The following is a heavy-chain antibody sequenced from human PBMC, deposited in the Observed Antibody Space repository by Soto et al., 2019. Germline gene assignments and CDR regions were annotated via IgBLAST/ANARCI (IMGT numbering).Heavy chain of an antibody. CDR2: ISGSAGST. J-gene: IGHJ4*02. CDR1: GFIFTSYA. D-gene: IGHD6-19*01. CDR3: AKAKPSKAVADTIDY. Sequence: PGGSLRLSCAASGFIFTSYAMSWVRQGPGKGLEWVSGISGSAGSTYYADSVKGRFSISRDNSKNTLYLEMNSLRAEDTAIYYCAKAKPSKAVADTIDYWGQGTLVTVSS. V-gene: IGHV3-23*01.